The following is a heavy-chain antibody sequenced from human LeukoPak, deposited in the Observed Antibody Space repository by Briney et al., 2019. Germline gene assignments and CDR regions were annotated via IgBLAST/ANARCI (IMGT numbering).Heavy chain of an antibody. CDR1: EFTFTNYW. CDR3: ARGGYHHGFDI. Sequence: AGGSLRLSCAASEFTFTNYWMHWVRQAPGEGLVWVSRIDNDGSDSIYADSVKGRFTISRDNAKNTVYLQMHGLRADDTAVYYCARGGYHHGFDIWGQGTMVTASS. D-gene: IGHD1-14*01. CDR2: IDNDGSDS. J-gene: IGHJ3*02. V-gene: IGHV3-74*01.